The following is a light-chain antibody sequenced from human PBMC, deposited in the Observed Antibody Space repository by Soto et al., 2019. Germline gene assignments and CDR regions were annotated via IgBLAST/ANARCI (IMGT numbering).Light chain of an antibody. CDR1: QSVGSD. CDR3: QQYGNSPWT. J-gene: IGKJ1*01. V-gene: IGKV3-20*01. Sequence: EIVMTQSPATLSVSPWERATLSCRASQSVGSDLAWYQQKPGQAPRLLIYGASSRATGIPDRFSGSGSGTDFTLTISRLEPEDFAVYYCQQYGNSPWTFGQGTKVDIK. CDR2: GAS.